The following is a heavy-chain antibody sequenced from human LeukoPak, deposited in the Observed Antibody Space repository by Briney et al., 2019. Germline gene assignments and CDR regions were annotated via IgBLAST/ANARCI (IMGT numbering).Heavy chain of an antibody. CDR3: ARGGASSKWFDP. D-gene: IGHD6-13*01. Sequence: PSETLSLTCTVSGGSISGYYWSWIRQPAGKGLEWIGRIYASGGTNYSPSLKSRVSISVDTSNNQFSLNVNSVTAADTAVYYCARGGASSKWFDPWGQGTLVTVSS. CDR2: IYASGGT. J-gene: IGHJ5*02. V-gene: IGHV4-4*07. CDR1: GGSISGYY.